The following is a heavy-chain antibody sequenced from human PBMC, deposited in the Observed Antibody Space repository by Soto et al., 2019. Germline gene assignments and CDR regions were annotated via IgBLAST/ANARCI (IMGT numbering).Heavy chain of an antibody. CDR3: EKDRGGDCWSGYQDGGVWGMDV. Sequence: QVQLVESGGGVVQPGRSLRLSCAASGFTFSSYGMHWVRQAPGKGLEWVAVISYDGSNKYYADSVKSRFTISRDNSKNTRYPQMSSLSAEDTAVYYCEKDRGGDCWSGYQDGGVWGMDVWGQGTKVTVSS. V-gene: IGHV3-30*18. CDR2: ISYDGSNK. D-gene: IGHD3-3*01. CDR1: GFTFSSYG. J-gene: IGHJ6*01.